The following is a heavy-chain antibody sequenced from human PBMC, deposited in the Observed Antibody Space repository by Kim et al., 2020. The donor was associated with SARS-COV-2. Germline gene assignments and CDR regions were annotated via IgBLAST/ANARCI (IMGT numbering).Heavy chain of an antibody. D-gene: IGHD5-18*01. J-gene: IGHJ4*02. CDR1: GGSISSSSYY. CDR3: ARYSYGFLYFDY. CDR2: IYYSGST. V-gene: IGHV4-39*07. Sequence: SETLSLTCTVSGGSISSSSYYWGWIRQPPGKGLEWIGSIYYSGSTYYNPSLKSRVTISVDTSKNQFSLKLSSVTAADTAVYYCARYSYGFLYFDYWGQGTLVTVSS.